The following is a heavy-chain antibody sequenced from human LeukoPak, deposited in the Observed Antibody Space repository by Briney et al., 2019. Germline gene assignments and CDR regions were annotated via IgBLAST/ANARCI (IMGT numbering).Heavy chain of an antibody. D-gene: IGHD3-3*01. CDR1: GGSISSYY. CDR3: ARAVSFDFWSGSNWFDP. J-gene: IGHJ5*02. V-gene: IGHV4-59*08. Sequence: NPSETLSLTCTVSGGSISSYYWSWIRQPPGKGLEWIGYIYYSGSTNYNPSLKSRVTISVDTSKNQFSLKLSSVTAADTAVYYCARAVSFDFWSGSNWFDPWGQGTLVTVSS. CDR2: IYYSGST.